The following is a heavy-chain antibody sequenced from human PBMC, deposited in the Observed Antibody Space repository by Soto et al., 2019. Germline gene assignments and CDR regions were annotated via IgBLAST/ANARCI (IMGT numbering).Heavy chain of an antibody. Sequence: AAVKVSCKASGYTFTGYYMHWVRQAPGQGLEWMGWINPNSGGTNYAQKFQGWVTMPRDTSISTAYMELSGLRSDDTAVYYCARGIEYSSSPGYYYYGMDVWGQGTPVTVSS. J-gene: IGHJ6*02. CDR1: GYTFTGYY. D-gene: IGHD6-6*01. CDR2: INPNSGGT. V-gene: IGHV1-2*04. CDR3: ARGIEYSSSPGYYYYGMDV.